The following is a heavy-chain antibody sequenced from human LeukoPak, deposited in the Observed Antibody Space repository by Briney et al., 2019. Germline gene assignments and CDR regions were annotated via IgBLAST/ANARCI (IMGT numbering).Heavy chain of an antibody. Sequence: SETLSLTCTVSGGSISPYSWSWIRQPPGKRLEWIGYISYSGNTDYNPSLKSRVTISLDTSKNQFSLKLSSVTAADTAVYYCARSRLFGVITPLYYWGQGTLVTVSS. J-gene: IGHJ4*02. CDR1: GGSISPYS. D-gene: IGHD3-3*01. CDR3: ARSRLFGVITPLYY. CDR2: ISYSGNT. V-gene: IGHV4-59*01.